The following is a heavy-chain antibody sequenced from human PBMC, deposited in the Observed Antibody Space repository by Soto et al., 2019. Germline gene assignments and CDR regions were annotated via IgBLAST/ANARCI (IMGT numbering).Heavy chain of an antibody. CDR2: IYYSGST. D-gene: IGHD2-2*02. CDR1: CGSISSYY. V-gene: IGHV4-59*01. J-gene: IGHJ3*02. Sequence: SETLCLTCSVSCGSISSYYWSWIRQPPGKGLEWIGYIYYSGSTNYNPSLKSRVTISVDTSKNQFSLKLSSVTAADTAVYYCARDSYLNDAFDIWGQGTMVTVSS. CDR3: ARDSYLNDAFDI.